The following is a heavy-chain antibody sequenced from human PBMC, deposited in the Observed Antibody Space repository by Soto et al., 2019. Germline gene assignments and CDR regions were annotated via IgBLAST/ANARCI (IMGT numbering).Heavy chain of an antibody. CDR2: IYHSGST. Sequence: SETLSLTCAVSGGSISSGGYSWSWIRQPPGKGLEWIGYIYHSGSTYYNPSLKSRVTISVDRSKNQFSLKLSSVTAADTAVYYCAKDGTTYYDILTGPYYFDYWGQGTLVTVSS. D-gene: IGHD3-9*01. CDR3: AKDGTTYYDILTGPYYFDY. V-gene: IGHV4-30-2*01. J-gene: IGHJ4*02. CDR1: GGSISSGGYS.